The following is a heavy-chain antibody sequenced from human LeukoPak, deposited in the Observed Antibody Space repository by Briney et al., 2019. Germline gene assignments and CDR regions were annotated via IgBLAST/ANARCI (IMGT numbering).Heavy chain of an antibody. CDR1: GFTFSSYA. D-gene: IGHD5-12*01. J-gene: IGHJ6*02. CDR2: ISYDGSNK. V-gene: IGHV3-30-3*01. CDR3: ARDGDSGYDGVLYYYYGMDV. Sequence: GGSLRLSCAVSGFTFSSYAMHWVRQAPGKGLEWVAVISYDGSNKYYADSVKGRFTISRDNSKNTLYLQMNSLRAEDTAVYYCARDGDSGYDGVLYYYYGMDVWGQGTTVTVSS.